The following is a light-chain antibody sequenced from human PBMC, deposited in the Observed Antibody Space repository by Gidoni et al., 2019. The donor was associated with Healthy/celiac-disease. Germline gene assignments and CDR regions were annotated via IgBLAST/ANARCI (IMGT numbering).Light chain of an antibody. CDR3: QQYYSTPPMYT. Sequence: DLVMTQSPDSLAGSLGERATINCKSSQSVLHSSNNKNYLAWYQQKPGQPPKLLIYWASTRESGVPDRFSGSGSGTDFTLTISSLQAEDVAVYYCQQYYSTPPMYTFGQGTKLEIK. CDR1: QSVLHSSNNKNY. V-gene: IGKV4-1*01. J-gene: IGKJ2*01. CDR2: WAS.